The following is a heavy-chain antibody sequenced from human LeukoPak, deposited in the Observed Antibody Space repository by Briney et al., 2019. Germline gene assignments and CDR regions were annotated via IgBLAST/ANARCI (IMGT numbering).Heavy chain of an antibody. J-gene: IGHJ4*02. V-gene: IGHV3-21*01. CDR3: ARGNNRREDY. Sequence: PGGSLRLSCAASGFTFSSYSMNWVRQAPGKGLEWVSSISSSSSYIYYADSVKGRFTISRDNAKNSLYLQLNSLRAEDMGVYYCARGNNRREDYWGQGTLVTVSS. CDR1: GFTFSSYS. CDR2: ISSSSSYI. D-gene: IGHD1-14*01.